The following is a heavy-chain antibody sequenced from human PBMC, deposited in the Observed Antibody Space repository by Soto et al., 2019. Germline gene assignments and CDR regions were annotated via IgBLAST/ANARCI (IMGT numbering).Heavy chain of an antibody. D-gene: IGHD6-19*01. CDR3: ARDMLYSSGWSGDFDI. CDR1: GFTVSSNY. CDR2: IYSGGST. V-gene: IGHV3-53*02. J-gene: IGHJ3*02. Sequence: EVQLVETGGGLIQPGGSLRLSCAASGFTVSSNYMSWVRQAPGKGLEWVSVIYSGGSTYYADSVKGRFTISGDNSKNTLYLQMNSLRAEDTAVYYCARDMLYSSGWSGDFDIWGQGTMVTVSS.